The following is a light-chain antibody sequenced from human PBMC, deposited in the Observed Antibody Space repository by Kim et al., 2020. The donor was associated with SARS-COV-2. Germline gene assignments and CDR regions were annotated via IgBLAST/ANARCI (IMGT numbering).Light chain of an antibody. Sequence: EIVLTQSPGTLSLSPGERATLSCRASQSVSSSYLAWYQQKPGQAPRLLIYGASSRATGIPDRFSGSGSGTDFTLTISRLEPEDFAVYYCQKYGSSPTFGHGTKVDIK. J-gene: IGKJ1*01. CDR1: QSVSSSY. CDR3: QKYGSSPT. V-gene: IGKV3-20*01. CDR2: GAS.